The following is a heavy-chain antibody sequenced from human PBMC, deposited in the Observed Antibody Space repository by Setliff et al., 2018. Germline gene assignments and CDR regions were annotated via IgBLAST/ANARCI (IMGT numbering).Heavy chain of an antibody. J-gene: IGHJ6*03. CDR2: IYHSGSA. V-gene: IGHV4-4*02. D-gene: IGHD3-3*01. CDR3: AREQSNYDFWSGYYCTTGTNYFGSGSTSHLFYMDV. CDR1: GGSISDNNW. Sequence: SETLSLTCAVSGGSISDNNWWSWVRQPPGKGLEWIGEIYHSGSANYNPSLKSRVTISVDTSKNQFSLKLSSVTAADTAVYYCAREQSNYDFWSGYYCTTGTNYFGSGSTSHLFYMDVWGKGTTVTVSS.